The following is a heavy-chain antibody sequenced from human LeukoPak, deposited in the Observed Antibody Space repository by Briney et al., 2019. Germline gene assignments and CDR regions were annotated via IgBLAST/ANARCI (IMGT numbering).Heavy chain of an antibody. CDR1: GFTFSSYA. CDR2: ISGRGGNT. V-gene: IGHV3-23*01. J-gene: IGHJ4*02. D-gene: IGHD6-13*01. Sequence: GGSLRLSCAASGFTFSSYAMIWVRQAPGKGLEWVAGISGRGGNTHYADSVRGRFTISRDNSKNTLYLQMNSLRAEDTAIYYCAKVSWANYFDYWGRGTLVTVSS. CDR3: AKVSWANYFDY.